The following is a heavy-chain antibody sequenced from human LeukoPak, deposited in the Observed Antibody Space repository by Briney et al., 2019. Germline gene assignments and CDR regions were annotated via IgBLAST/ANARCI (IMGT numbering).Heavy chain of an antibody. CDR2: ISAYNGNT. Sequence: ASVRVSCKASGYTFSIYGFSWVRQAPGQGLEWMGWISAYNGNTNYAQKLQGRVTMTTDTSTSTAYMELRSLRSDDTAVYYCARLGSSWYNYYYYYMDVWGKGTTVTVSS. CDR3: ARLGSSWYNYYYYYMDV. CDR1: GYTFSIYG. D-gene: IGHD6-13*01. J-gene: IGHJ6*03. V-gene: IGHV1-18*01.